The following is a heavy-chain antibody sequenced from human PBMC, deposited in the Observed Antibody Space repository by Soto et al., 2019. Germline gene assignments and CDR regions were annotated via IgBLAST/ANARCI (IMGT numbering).Heavy chain of an antibody. J-gene: IGHJ4*02. Sequence: QVQLVQSGAEVKKPGSSVKVSCKASGGTFSSYTISWVRQAPGQGLEWMGRIIPILGIANYAQKFQGRVTITGDKSTSTAYMELSSLRSEDTAVYYCARDHYDSSGYYYDCYFDYWGQGTLVTVSS. CDR2: IIPILGIA. V-gene: IGHV1-69*08. D-gene: IGHD3-22*01. CDR3: ARDHYDSSGYYYDCYFDY. CDR1: GGTFSSYT.